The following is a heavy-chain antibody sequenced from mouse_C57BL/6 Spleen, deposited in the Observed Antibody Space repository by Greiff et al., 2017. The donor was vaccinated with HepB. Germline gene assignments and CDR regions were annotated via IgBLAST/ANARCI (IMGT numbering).Heavy chain of an antibody. J-gene: IGHJ1*03. Sequence: VQLQESGPELVKPGASVKISCKASGYAFSSSWMNWVKQRPGKGLEWIGRIYPGDGDTNYNGKFKGKATLTADKSSSTAYMQLSSLTSEDSAVYFCASQIYYYGSSWYFDVWGTGTTVTVSS. D-gene: IGHD1-1*01. CDR3: ASQIYYYGSSWYFDV. CDR2: IYPGDGDT. V-gene: IGHV1-82*01. CDR1: GYAFSSSW.